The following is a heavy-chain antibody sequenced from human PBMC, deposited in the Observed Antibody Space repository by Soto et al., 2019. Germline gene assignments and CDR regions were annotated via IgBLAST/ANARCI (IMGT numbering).Heavy chain of an antibody. CDR2: INSDGSST. Sequence: GGSLRLSCAASGFTFSSYRMHWVRQAPGKGLVWVSRINSDGSSTSYADSVEGRFTISRDNAKNTLYLQMNSLRAEDTAIYYCARVQLRSTGWYPWGQGTLVTVSS. D-gene: IGHD6-19*01. CDR1: GFTFSSYR. CDR3: ARVQLRSTGWYP. J-gene: IGHJ5*02. V-gene: IGHV3-74*01.